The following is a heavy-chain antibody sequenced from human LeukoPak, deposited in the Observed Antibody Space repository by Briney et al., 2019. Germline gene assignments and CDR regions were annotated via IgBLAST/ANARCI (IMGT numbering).Heavy chain of an antibody. V-gene: IGHV3-30*02. CDR1: GFTFSSYG. CDR2: IWYDGSNK. CDR3: AKGQYYYDSSGPPMDY. Sequence: GGSLRLSCAASGFTFSSYGMHWVRQAPGKGLEWVAVIWYDGSNKYYADSVKGRFTISRDNSKNTLYLQMNSLRAEDTAVYYCAKGQYYYDSSGPPMDYWGQGTLVTVSS. J-gene: IGHJ4*02. D-gene: IGHD3-22*01.